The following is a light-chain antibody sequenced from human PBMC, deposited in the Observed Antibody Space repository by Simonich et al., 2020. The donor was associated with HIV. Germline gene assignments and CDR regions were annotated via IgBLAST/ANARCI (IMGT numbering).Light chain of an antibody. CDR1: KSVSSN. CDR2: GAS. V-gene: IGKV3-15*01. Sequence: EIVMTQSPATLSVSPGERVTLSCRASKSVSSNLAWYQQKPGQAPRLLIYGASTRATGIPARFSGSGSGTEFTLTISSMQSEDFAVYYCQQYNNWPLFFGQGTKLEIK. J-gene: IGKJ2*01. CDR3: QQYNNWPLF.